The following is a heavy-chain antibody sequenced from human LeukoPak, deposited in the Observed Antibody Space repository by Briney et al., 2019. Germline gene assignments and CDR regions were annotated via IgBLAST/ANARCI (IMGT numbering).Heavy chain of an antibody. CDR1: GGSISSGGYS. J-gene: IGHJ5*02. CDR2: IYHSGST. CDR3: ARVRFEWFDP. Sequence: SETLSLTCAVSGGSISSGGYSWSWIRQPPGKGLEWIGYIYHSGSTYYNPFLKSRVTISVDRSKNQFSLKLSSVTAADTAVYYCARVRFEWFDPWGQGTLVTVSS. V-gene: IGHV4-30-2*01. D-gene: IGHD3-10*01.